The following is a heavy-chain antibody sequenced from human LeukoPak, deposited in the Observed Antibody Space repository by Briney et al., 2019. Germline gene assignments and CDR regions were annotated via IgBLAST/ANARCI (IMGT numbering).Heavy chain of an antibody. CDR1: GGSFSGYY. CDR3: ARGGGSYYQDY. D-gene: IGHD1-26*01. J-gene: IGHJ4*02. CDR2: INHSGSA. Sequence: SETLSLTCAVYGGSFSGYYWSWIRQPPGKGLEWIGEINHSGSANYNPSLKSRVTLSVDTSKNQFSLKLNSVTAADTAVYYCARGGGSYYQDYWGQGALVTVSS. V-gene: IGHV4-34*01.